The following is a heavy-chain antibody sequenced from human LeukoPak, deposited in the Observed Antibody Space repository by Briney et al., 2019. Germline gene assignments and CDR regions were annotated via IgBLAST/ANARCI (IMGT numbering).Heavy chain of an antibody. V-gene: IGHV3-23*01. CDR2: ISDSGGDT. CDR3: AKSDCTSSSCYTIDY. D-gene: IGHD2-2*02. J-gene: IGHJ4*02. CDR1: GFTFSSYA. Sequence: PGGSLRLSCAASGFTFSSYAMSWVRQAPGKGLEWVSVISDSGGDTSYADSGRGRFTISRDNSKNTLYLQMSSLRVEDTAVYYCAKSDCTSSSCYTIDYWGQGTLVTVSS.